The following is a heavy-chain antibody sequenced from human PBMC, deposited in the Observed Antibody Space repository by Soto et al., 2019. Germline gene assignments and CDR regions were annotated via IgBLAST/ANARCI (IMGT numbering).Heavy chain of an antibody. CDR2: ISGSGDNT. J-gene: IGHJ4*02. Sequence: EVQVLESGGGLVQPGGSLRLSCAASGFTFSNYAMSWVRQAPGKGLEWVSTISGSGDNTDYVDSVKGRFTISRDNSKXXXXXXXXXXXXXDTAVYYCAKDPLTVTPYFDYWGQGTLVTVSS. V-gene: IGHV3-23*01. CDR3: AKDPLTVTPYFDY. CDR1: GFTFSNYA. D-gene: IGHD4-17*01.